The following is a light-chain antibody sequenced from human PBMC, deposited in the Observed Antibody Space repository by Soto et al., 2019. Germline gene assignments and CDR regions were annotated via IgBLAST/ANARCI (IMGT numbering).Light chain of an antibody. Sequence: QSVLTQPPSASGTPGQRVTFSCSGSSSNIGTNAVSWYQQLPGAAPKLLIKSNDQRPSGVPDRFSGSKSGASASLAIRGLQAEDEDDYYCAAWDDSLNGYVFGTGTKLTVL. CDR3: AAWDDSLNGYV. CDR1: SSNIGTNA. V-gene: IGLV1-44*01. J-gene: IGLJ1*01. CDR2: SND.